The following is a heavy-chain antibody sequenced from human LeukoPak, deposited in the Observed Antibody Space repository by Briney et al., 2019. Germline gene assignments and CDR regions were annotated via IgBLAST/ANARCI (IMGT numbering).Heavy chain of an antibody. Sequence: GGSLRPSCSASGFTLTSDSMNWVRQAPGKGLEWISYISSGATTTYYADSVQGRFTISRDNAKNTLFLQMNSLRVDDTAVYYCAKGTVGAKYWGQGTLVIVSS. J-gene: IGHJ4*02. V-gene: IGHV3-48*04. CDR2: ISSGATTT. CDR1: GFTLTSDS. D-gene: IGHD1-26*01. CDR3: AKGTVGAKY.